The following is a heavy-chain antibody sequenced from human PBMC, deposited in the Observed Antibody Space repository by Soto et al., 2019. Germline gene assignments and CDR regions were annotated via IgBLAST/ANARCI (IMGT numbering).Heavy chain of an antibody. Sequence: GGSLRLSCAASGFTFSTYAMSWVRQAPGKGLEWVSGLFGSGGGISYADSVKGRFTISRDNSNNVLYLQMQSLRVEDTAVYYCAKDRLAGGFDYWGQGTLVTVSS. V-gene: IGHV3-23*01. J-gene: IGHJ4*02. D-gene: IGHD3-16*01. CDR2: LFGSGGGI. CDR1: GFTFSTYA. CDR3: AKDRLAGGFDY.